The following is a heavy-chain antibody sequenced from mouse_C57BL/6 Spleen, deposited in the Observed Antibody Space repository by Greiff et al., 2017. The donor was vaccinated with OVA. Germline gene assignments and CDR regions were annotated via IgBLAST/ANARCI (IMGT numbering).Heavy chain of an antibody. CDR1: GYAFSSYW. CDR3: ERDWDVYAMDD. V-gene: IGHV1-80*01. CDR2: IYPGDGDT. D-gene: IGHD4-1*01. Sequence: QVQLQQSGAELVKPGASVKISCKASGYAFSSYWMNWVKQRPGKGLEWIGQIYPGDGDTNYNGKFKGKATLTADKSSSTAYMQLSSLTSEDSAVYFCERDWDVYAMDDWGQGTSVTVSS. J-gene: IGHJ4*01.